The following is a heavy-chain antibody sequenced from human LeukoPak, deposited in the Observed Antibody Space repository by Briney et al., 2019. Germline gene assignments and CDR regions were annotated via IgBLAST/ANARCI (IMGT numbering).Heavy chain of an antibody. Sequence: PSGTLSLTCAVSGDSISSNHWWSWVRQPPGKGLEWIGEIHHSGSTNYNPSLKSRVTISVDKSKNQFSLKLSSVTAADTAVYYCASKLTAVAGYFDCWGQGTLVTASS. V-gene: IGHV4-4*02. CDR3: ASKLTAVAGYFDC. J-gene: IGHJ4*02. CDR2: IHHSGST. CDR1: GDSISSNHW. D-gene: IGHD6-19*01.